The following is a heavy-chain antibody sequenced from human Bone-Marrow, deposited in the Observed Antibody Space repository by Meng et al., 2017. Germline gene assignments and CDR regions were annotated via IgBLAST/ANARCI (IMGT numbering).Heavy chain of an antibody. Sequence: GESLKISCAASGFTFSSYWMHWVRQAPGKGLVWVSRINSDGSSTSYADSVKGRFTISRGNAKNTLYLQMNSLRAEDTAVYYCARAGIADRRGWFDPWGQGTLVTVSS. CDR1: GFTFSSYW. D-gene: IGHD6-13*01. CDR2: INSDGSST. CDR3: ARAGIADRRGWFDP. J-gene: IGHJ5*02. V-gene: IGHV3-74*01.